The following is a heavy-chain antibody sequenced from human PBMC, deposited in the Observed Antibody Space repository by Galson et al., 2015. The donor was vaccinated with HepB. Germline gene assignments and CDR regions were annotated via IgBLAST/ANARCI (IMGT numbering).Heavy chain of an antibody. V-gene: IGHV3-23*01. CDR3: AKDLRAAPDRSGSYYFDY. CDR2: VSGRGGNT. CDR1: GFTFGNYP. D-gene: IGHD3-22*01. Sequence: SLRLSCAASGFTFGNYPMSWVRQAPGKGLEWVSAVSGRGGNTYYAGSVKGRFTISRDNSKNTLFLQMNSLRAEDTAVYYCAKDLRAAPDRSGSYYFDYWGQGTLVTVSS. J-gene: IGHJ4*02.